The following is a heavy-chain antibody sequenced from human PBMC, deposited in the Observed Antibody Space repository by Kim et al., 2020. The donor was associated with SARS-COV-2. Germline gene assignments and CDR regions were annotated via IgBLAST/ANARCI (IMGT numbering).Heavy chain of an antibody. D-gene: IGHD7-27*01. CDR3: AREPQMASGDHNWFDP. CDR1: GYTFTGYY. V-gene: IGHV1-2*06. J-gene: IGHJ5*02. Sequence: ASVKVSCKASGYTFTGYYMHWVRQAPGQGLEWMGRINPNSGGTNYAQKFQGRVTMTRDTSISTAYMELSRLRSDDTAVYYCAREPQMASGDHNWFDPWGQGTLVTVSS. CDR2: INPNSGGT.